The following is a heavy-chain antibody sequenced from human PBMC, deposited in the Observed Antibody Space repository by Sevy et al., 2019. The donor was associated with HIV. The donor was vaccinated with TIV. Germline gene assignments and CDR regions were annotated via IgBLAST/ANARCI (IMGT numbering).Heavy chain of an antibody. CDR1: GFTFSNYD. Sequence: GGSLRLSCAASGFTFSNYDMQWVRQAPGKGLEWVSAISGSGGTTYYADSVKGRFTISRDNSRNTLYLQMNSLRADDTAVYYCAKAGMGWLDPWGQGTLVTVSS. CDR3: AKAGMGWLDP. V-gene: IGHV3-23*01. J-gene: IGHJ5*02. CDR2: ISGSGGTT. D-gene: IGHD2-8*01.